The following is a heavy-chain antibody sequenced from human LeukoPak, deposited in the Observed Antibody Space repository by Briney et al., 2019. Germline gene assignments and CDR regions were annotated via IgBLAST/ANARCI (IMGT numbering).Heavy chain of an antibody. D-gene: IGHD2-2*01. Sequence: PSETRSLTCTVSGGSISSYYWSGIRQPPGKGLEWIGYIYYSGSTNYNPSLKSRVTISVDTSKNQFSLKLSSVTAADTAVYYCARVGSSTNGEIDYWGQGTLVTVSS. CDR1: GGSISSYY. CDR3: ARVGSSTNGEIDY. J-gene: IGHJ4*02. V-gene: IGHV4-59*01. CDR2: IYYSGST.